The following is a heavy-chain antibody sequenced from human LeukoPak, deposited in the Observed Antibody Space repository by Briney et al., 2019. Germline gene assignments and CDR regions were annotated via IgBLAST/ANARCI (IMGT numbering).Heavy chain of an antibody. Sequence: GCSLRLSRAASGFTFSDYYMSWIRQAPGKGLEWVSYISSSGRTIYYADSVKGRFTISRDNAKNSLYLQMNSLRAEDTAVYYCSTYGGLNHTPRVRYFDYWGQGTLVTVSS. D-gene: IGHD4-23*01. J-gene: IGHJ4*02. CDR1: GFTFSDYY. V-gene: IGHV3-11*01. CDR2: ISSSGRTI. CDR3: STYGGLNHTPRVRYFDY.